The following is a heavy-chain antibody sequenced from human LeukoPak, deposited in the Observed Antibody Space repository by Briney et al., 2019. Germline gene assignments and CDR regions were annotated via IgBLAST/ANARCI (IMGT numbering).Heavy chain of an antibody. CDR2: ISSSGSTI. CDR3: ASKHYYDSSGLL. J-gene: IGHJ3*01. D-gene: IGHD3-22*01. CDR1: GFTFSDYY. V-gene: IGHV3-11*01. Sequence: PGGSLRLSCAASGFTFSDYYMSWIRQAPGKGLEWVSYISSSGSTIYYADSVKGRFTISRDNAKNSLYLQMNSVRAEDTAVYYCASKHYYDSSGLLWGQGTMVTVSS.